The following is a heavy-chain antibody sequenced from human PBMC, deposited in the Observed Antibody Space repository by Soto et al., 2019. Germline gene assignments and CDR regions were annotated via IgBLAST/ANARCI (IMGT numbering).Heavy chain of an antibody. J-gene: IGHJ6*02. CDR2: INAGNGNT. V-gene: IGHV1-3*05. CDR1: GYTFTSYA. D-gene: IGHD3-16*02. Sequence: QVQLVQSGAEEKKPGASVKVSCKASGYTFTSYAMHWVRQAPGQRLEWMGWINAGNGNTKYSQKFQGRVTLTTXTSASTAYMELSSLRSEDTAVYYCASIDYYYGMDVWGQGTTVTVSS. CDR3: ASIDYYYGMDV.